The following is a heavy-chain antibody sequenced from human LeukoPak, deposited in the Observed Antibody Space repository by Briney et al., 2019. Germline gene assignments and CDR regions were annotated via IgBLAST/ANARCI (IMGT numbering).Heavy chain of an antibody. CDR3: ARSGDEYSNGLNWLGP. Sequence: SETLSLTCTVAGGSISNYNWSWIRQPAGEGLEWIGRIYSSGDTNYNPSLKSRVTISADTSKNQGSLKLNSVTAADTAVYFCARSGDEYSNGLNWLGPWGQGTLVIVSS. D-gene: IGHD6-25*01. CDR1: GGSISNYN. V-gene: IGHV4-4*07. J-gene: IGHJ5*02. CDR2: IYSSGDT.